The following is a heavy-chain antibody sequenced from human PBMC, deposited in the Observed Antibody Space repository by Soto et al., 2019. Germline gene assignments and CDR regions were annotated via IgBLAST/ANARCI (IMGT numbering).Heavy chain of an antibody. CDR1: GDSVSSNDAV. Sequence: QVPLQQSGPGLVKPSQTLSLTCAISGDSVSSNDAVWNWIRQSPSRGLEWLGRPYYRSIWQTENAESVKGRXTXNXXASKNQFSLQLNSVTPESTAMYYCARLVGNSWLDHWGQGTLVTVSA. V-gene: IGHV6-1*01. J-gene: IGHJ5*02. CDR3: ARLVGNSWLDH. D-gene: IGHD6-6*01. CDR2: PYYRSIWQT.